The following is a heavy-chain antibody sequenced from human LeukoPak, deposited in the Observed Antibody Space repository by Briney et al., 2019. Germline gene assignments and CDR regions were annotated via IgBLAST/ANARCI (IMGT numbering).Heavy chain of an antibody. CDR2: INHSGST. CDR3: ARRIVVVTTDNWFEP. J-gene: IGHJ5*02. CDR1: GGSFSGYY. V-gene: IGHV4-34*01. D-gene: IGHD3-22*01. Sequence: SETLSLTCAVYGGSFSGYYWSWIRQPPGKGLEWIGEINHSGSTNYNPSLKSRVTISVDTSKNQFSLKLSSVTAADTAVYYCARRIVVVTTDNWFEPWGQGTLVTVSS.